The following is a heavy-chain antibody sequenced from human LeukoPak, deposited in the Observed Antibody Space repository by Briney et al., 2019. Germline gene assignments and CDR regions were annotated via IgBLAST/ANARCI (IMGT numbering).Heavy chain of an antibody. J-gene: IGHJ1*01. CDR1: GGSISSYY. Sequence: SETLSLTCTVSGGSISSYYWSWIRRPPGKGLEWIGYIYYSGSTNYNPSLKSRVTISVDTSKNQFSLKLSSVTAADTAVYYCARYPDSSGYYYESTVWGQGTLVTVSS. D-gene: IGHD3-22*01. CDR2: IYYSGST. V-gene: IGHV4-59*01. CDR3: ARYPDSSGYYYESTV.